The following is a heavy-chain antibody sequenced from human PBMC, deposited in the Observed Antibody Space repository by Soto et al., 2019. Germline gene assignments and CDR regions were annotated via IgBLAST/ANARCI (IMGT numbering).Heavy chain of an antibody. D-gene: IGHD3-10*01. J-gene: IGHJ4*02. V-gene: IGHV3-73*01. CDR3: HNGSGSYYKAR. CDR2: IRSKSNSYAT. Sequence: VQLVESGGGLVQPGGSLKLSCAASGFTLSASAIHWVRQASGKGLEWVGHIRSKSNSYATAYGASVKGRVTISRDDSKNTAYLQMNSLKTEDTAMYYCHNGSGSYYKARWSQGTLVTV. CDR1: GFTLSASA.